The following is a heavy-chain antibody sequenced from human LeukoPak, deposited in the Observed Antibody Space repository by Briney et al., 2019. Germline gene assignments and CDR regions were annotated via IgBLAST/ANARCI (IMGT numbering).Heavy chain of an antibody. V-gene: IGHV3-7*01. CDR3: ATYHRSSYYYIDA. CDR1: GFTFTSYF. CDR2: IKQDGSEK. J-gene: IGHJ6*03. D-gene: IGHD6-6*01. Sequence: PGGSLRLSCVASGFTFTSYFMSWVRQAPGKGLEWVANIKQDGSEKYYVDSVKGRFTISRDNAKNSLYLQMNSLGAEDTAVYFCATYHRSSYYYIDAWGKGTTVIVSS.